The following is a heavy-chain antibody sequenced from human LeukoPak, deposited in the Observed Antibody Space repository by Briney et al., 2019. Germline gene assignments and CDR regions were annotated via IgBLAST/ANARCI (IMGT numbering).Heavy chain of an antibody. CDR3: VRGGCGTNCPSHYFDY. J-gene: IGHJ4*02. Sequence: GVSLRLFCAASGFNFNGYSINWVREAPGKGLEWITDIDHDNNPIEYADSVKGRFIVSRDNSKNSVYLQLNSLRSDDTAVYYCVRGGCGTNCPSHYFDYWGQGTLVTVSS. CDR1: GFNFNGYS. V-gene: IGHV3-48*01. CDR2: IDHDNNPI. D-gene: IGHD4/OR15-4a*01.